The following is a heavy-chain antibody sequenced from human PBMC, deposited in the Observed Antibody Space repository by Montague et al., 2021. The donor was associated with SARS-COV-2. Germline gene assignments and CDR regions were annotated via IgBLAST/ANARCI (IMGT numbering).Heavy chain of an antibody. CDR3: ARILVAAAGSPFDP. J-gene: IGHJ5*02. CDR1: GFSLSTSGMC. D-gene: IGHD6-13*01. V-gene: IGHV2-70*11. CDR2: IDWDDDK. Sequence: PALVKPTQTLTLTRTFSGFSLSTSGMCVSWIRQPPGKALEWLARIDWDDDKCYSTSLKTRLTISKDTSKNQVVLTMTNMDPVDTATYYCARILVAAAGSPFDPWGQGTLVTVSS.